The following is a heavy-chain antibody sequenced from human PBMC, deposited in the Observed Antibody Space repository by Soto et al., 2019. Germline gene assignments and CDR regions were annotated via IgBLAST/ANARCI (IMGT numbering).Heavy chain of an antibody. CDR1: GFTFDDYG. D-gene: IGHD2-15*01. V-gene: IGHV3-20*01. Sequence: GGSLRLSCAASGFTFDDYGRSWVRQAPGKGLEWVSGINWNGGSTGYADSVKGRFTISRDNAKNSLYLQMNSLRAEDTALYHCARDKQGDCSGGSCGDAFDIWGQGTMVTVSS. CDR2: INWNGGST. CDR3: ARDKQGDCSGGSCGDAFDI. J-gene: IGHJ3*02.